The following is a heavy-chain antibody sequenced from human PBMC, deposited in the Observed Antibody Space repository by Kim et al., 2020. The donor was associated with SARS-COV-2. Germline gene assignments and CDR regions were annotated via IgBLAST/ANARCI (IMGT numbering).Heavy chain of an antibody. J-gene: IGHJ4*02. Sequence: SETLSLTCTVSGGSVSSGSYYWSWIRQPPGKGLEWIGYIYYSGSTNYNPSLKSRVTISVDTSKNQFSLKLSSVTAADTAVYYCARGEDILTGHHPFDYWGQGTLVTVSS. CDR2: IYYSGST. CDR3: ARGEDILTGHHPFDY. V-gene: IGHV4-61*01. CDR1: GGSVSSGSYY. D-gene: IGHD3-9*01.